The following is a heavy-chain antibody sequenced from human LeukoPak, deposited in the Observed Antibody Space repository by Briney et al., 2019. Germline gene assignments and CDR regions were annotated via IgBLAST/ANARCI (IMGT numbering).Heavy chain of an antibody. Sequence: SETLSLTCTVSGGSITTHYWSWIRQPPGKGLEWIGYVHYTDSPNFNPSLKSRVTISLDTSKNQFSLKLTSVTAADAAVYYCARGGSSWDRGYYFDYWGQGTLVTVSS. CDR1: GGSITTHY. D-gene: IGHD6-13*01. J-gene: IGHJ4*02. CDR3: ARGGSSWDRGYYFDY. CDR2: VHYTDSP. V-gene: IGHV4-59*11.